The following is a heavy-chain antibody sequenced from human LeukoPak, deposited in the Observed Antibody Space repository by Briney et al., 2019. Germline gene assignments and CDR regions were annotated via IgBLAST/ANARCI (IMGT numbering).Heavy chain of an antibody. J-gene: IGHJ4*02. D-gene: IGHD1-1*01. CDR1: GFTVSSYE. V-gene: IGHV3-48*03. Sequence: PGGSLRLSCAASGFTVSSYEMNWVRQAPGKGLEWVSYRFTISRDNAKNSLYLQMNSLRAEDTAVYYCARSTPNASYRLYWGQGTLVTVFS. CDR3: ARSTPNASYRLY.